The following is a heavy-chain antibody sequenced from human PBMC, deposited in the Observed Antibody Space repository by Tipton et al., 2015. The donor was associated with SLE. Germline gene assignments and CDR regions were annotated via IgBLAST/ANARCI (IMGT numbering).Heavy chain of an antibody. Sequence: TLSLTCTVSGGSISPYFWSWIRQSPGKGLQFIGYIYYSGTTNYNPSLKSRVTLSVDTSKNQFSLRLTSVIAADTAVYYCARLHGYSYGLNWFDPWGQGTLISVSS. D-gene: IGHD5-18*01. CDR1: GGSISPYF. J-gene: IGHJ5*02. V-gene: IGHV4-59*12. CDR3: ARLHGYSYGLNWFDP. CDR2: IYYSGTT.